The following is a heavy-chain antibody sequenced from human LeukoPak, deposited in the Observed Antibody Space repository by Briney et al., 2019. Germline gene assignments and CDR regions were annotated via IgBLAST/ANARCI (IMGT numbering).Heavy chain of an antibody. J-gene: IGHJ3*02. V-gene: IGHV4-4*07. CDR2: LYTTGTT. Sequence: PSETLSLTCAVSGASITSCYWSWVRQSAGKGLEWIGRLYTTGTTNYIPSLKSRVTMSGDSSKNQLSLTLTSVTAADTAVYYCVRDGANWEEPNDAFDTWGQGTLVTVSS. CDR3: VRDGANWEEPNDAFDT. CDR1: GASITSCY. D-gene: IGHD1-26*01.